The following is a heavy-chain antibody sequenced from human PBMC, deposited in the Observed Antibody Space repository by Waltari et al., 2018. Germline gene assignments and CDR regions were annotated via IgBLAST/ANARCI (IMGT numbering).Heavy chain of an antibody. CDR2: INHSGST. Sequence: QVQLQQWGAGLLKPSDTLSLTCAVYGGSFSGSYWSWIRPPPGKGLEWIGEINHSGSTNYNPSLKSRVTISVDTSKNQFSLKLSSVTAADTAVYYCARRTWIQLWLLVTSFDIWGQGTMVTVSS. D-gene: IGHD5-18*01. V-gene: IGHV4-34*01. J-gene: IGHJ3*02. CDR3: ARRTWIQLWLLVTSFDI. CDR1: GGSFSGSY.